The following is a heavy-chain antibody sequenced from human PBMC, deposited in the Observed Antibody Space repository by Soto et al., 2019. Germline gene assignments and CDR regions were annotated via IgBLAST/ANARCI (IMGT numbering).Heavy chain of an antibody. CDR2: TYYRSKWYN. CDR1: GDSVSSDSAA. D-gene: IGHD1-7*01. V-gene: IGHV6-1*01. Sequence: SQTLSLTCAISGDSVSSDSAAWNWIRQSPSRGLEWLGRTYYRSKWYNDYAVSVRSRVTINPDTSKNQFSLHLNSVTPEDTAVYYCARGTGTTVPWFDPWGQGSLVTVSS. J-gene: IGHJ5*02. CDR3: ARGTGTTVPWFDP.